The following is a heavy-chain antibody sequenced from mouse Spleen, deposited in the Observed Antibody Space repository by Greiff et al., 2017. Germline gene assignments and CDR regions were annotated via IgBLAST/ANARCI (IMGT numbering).Heavy chain of an antibody. J-gene: IGHJ1*01. V-gene: IGHV5-16*01. CDR2: INYDGSST. CDR1: GFTFSDYY. CDR3: ARGGYYVGWYFDV. D-gene: IGHD2-3*01. Sequence: EVMLVESEGGLVQPGSSMKLSCTASGFTFSDYYMAWVRQVPEKGLEWVANINYDGSSTYYLDSLKSRFIISRDNAKNILYLQMSSLKSEDTATYYCARGGYYVGWYFDVWGAGTTVTVSS.